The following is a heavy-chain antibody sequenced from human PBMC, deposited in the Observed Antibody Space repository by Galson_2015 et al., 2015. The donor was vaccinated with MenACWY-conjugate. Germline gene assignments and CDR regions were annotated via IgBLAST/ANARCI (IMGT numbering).Heavy chain of an antibody. D-gene: IGHD3-16*01. CDR3: ARSYVPGSDRKNYYMDV. CDR1: GFTFSSYW. J-gene: IGHJ6*03. Sequence: SLRLSCAASGFTFSSYWMHWVRQAPGKGLVWVSRVNSDGSGTGYADSMKGRFTISRDNAKNMLFLQMNSLKVKNTAVYYCARSYVPGSDRKNYYMDVWGRGTTVTVSS. CDR2: VNSDGSGT. V-gene: IGHV3-74*01.